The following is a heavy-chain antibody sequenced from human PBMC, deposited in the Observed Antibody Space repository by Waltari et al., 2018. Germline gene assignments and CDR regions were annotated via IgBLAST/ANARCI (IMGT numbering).Heavy chain of an antibody. J-gene: IGHJ2*01. CDR3: ARRGDDYGDLDWYFDL. D-gene: IGHD4-17*01. CDR1: GGTFSSYA. Sequence: QVQLLQSGAEVSKPGSSVKVSCKASGGTFSSYAISWVRQAPGQGLEWMGGIIPILGIANYAQKFQGRVTITADESTSTAYMELSSLRSEDTAVYYCARRGDDYGDLDWYFDLWGRGTLVTVSS. CDR2: IIPILGIA. V-gene: IGHV1-69*04.